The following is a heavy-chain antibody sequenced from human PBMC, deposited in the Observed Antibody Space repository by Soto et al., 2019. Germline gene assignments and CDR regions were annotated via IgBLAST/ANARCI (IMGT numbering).Heavy chain of an antibody. J-gene: IGHJ4*02. Sequence: ETLSLTCTVSGGSIYRSGYYWGWIRQPPGRGLEWIGNIDYNGVTYSNPSLKSRVTISRDTSKNQFSLKLTSVTAADTALYYCGKVLVGATGHTDSDSWGPGTLVTVSS. D-gene: IGHD2-15*01. CDR1: GGSIYRSGYY. V-gene: IGHV4-39*01. CDR3: GKVLVGATGHTDSDS. CDR2: IDYNGVT.